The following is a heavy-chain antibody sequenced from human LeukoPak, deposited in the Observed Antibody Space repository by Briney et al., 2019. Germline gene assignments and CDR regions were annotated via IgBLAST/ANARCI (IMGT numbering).Heavy chain of an antibody. Sequence: GGSLRLSCVVSGFTFHDHGMTWVRQAPGKGLEWVSSISWNGDSTGYADSVKGRFTTSRDNAKNSLYLQMNSLRPEDTALYYCTKDSVAMVTTSDYWGQGTLVTVSS. CDR2: ISWNGDST. D-gene: IGHD5-18*01. CDR3: TKDSVAMVTTSDY. V-gene: IGHV3-20*04. CDR1: GFTFHDHG. J-gene: IGHJ4*02.